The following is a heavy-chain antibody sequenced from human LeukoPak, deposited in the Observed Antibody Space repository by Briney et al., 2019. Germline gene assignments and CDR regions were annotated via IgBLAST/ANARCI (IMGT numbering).Heavy chain of an antibody. D-gene: IGHD3-22*01. CDR1: GGSFSGYY. CDR2: INHSGST. Sequence: SETLSLTCAVYGGSFSGYYWSWIRQPPGKGLEWIGEINHSGSTNYNPSLKSRVTISVDTSKNQFSLKLSSVTAADTAVYYCARGPYYYDSGNDAFDIWGQGTMVTVSS. CDR3: ARGPYYYDSGNDAFDI. V-gene: IGHV4-34*01. J-gene: IGHJ3*02.